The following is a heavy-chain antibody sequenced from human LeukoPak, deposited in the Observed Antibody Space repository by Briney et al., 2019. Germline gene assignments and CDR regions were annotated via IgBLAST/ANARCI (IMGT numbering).Heavy chain of an antibody. CDR2: IRRKRNGYTT. Sequence: GGSLRLSCVASGFTFSSQAMSWVRQAPGKGLEWIGRIRRKRNGYTTEFAASVRGRFTISRDDSEKSMYLHMNNVKTEDTAVYYCSREGAQGDQSAFDVWGQGTMVTVSS. CDR3: SREGAQGDQSAFDV. CDR1: GFTFSSQA. J-gene: IGHJ3*01. V-gene: IGHV3-72*01. D-gene: IGHD2-21*01.